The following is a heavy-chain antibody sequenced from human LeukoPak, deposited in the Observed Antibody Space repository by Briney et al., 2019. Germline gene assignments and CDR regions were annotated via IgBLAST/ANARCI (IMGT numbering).Heavy chain of an antibody. CDR2: ISSGSTYI. J-gene: IGHJ3*01. CDR1: GFSFSSYS. D-gene: IGHD3-22*01. CDR3: AKTLTFYYDSSAYDAFDF. V-gene: IGHV3-21*01. Sequence: GGSLRLSCAASGFSFSSYSMNWVHQAPGKGLEWVSSISSGSTYIYYADSVKGRFTISRDNAKNSLYLQMNSLRAEDTAVYYCAKTLTFYYDSSAYDAFDFWGQGTMVTVSS.